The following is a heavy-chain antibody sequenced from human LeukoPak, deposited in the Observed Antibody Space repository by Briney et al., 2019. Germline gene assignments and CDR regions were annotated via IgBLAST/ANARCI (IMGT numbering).Heavy chain of an antibody. CDR1: GFTFSGYW. D-gene: IGHD2-15*01. J-gene: IGHJ4*02. V-gene: IGHV3-7*05. CDR2: IKQDGSEK. Sequence: GGSLRLSCAASGFTFSGYWMTWVRQAPGKGLEWVANIKQDGSEKYYVDSAKGRFTISSDNAKNSLYLQMSSLRAEDTALYYCARRRAGSSRIDYWGQGTLVTVSS. CDR3: ARRRAGSSRIDY.